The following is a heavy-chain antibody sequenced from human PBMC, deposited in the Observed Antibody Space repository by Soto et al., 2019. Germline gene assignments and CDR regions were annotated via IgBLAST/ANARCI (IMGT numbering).Heavy chain of an antibody. J-gene: IGHJ3*02. D-gene: IGHD1-26*01. CDR2: VYHTVAA. CDR3: AREVISPATSDAFDI. CDR1: GGSLSSDNFF. Sequence: QVQLQESGPGLVKPSQTLSVTCTVSGGSLSSDNFFWSWVRQHPETGLEWVGYVYHTVAAYYNPSIKSRLTISLDASKNRFSLSLISVTAADTAVYYCAREVISPATSDAFDIWGQGTMVTVSS. V-gene: IGHV4-31*03.